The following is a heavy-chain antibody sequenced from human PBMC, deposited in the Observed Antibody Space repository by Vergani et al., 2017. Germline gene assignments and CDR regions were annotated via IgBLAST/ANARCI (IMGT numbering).Heavy chain of an antibody. Sequence: QLQLQESGPGLVKPSETLSLTCTVSGGSISSSSYYWGWIRQPPGQGLEWIGSIYYSGSTYYNPSLKSRVTISVDTCKNQFSLKLSSGTAADTAVYYCARHPRYYDSSGYYYGGGCEYWGQGTLVTVSS. D-gene: IGHD3-22*01. CDR3: ARHPRYYDSSGYYYGGGCEY. J-gene: IGHJ4*02. CDR2: IYYSGST. V-gene: IGHV4-39*01. CDR1: GGSISSSSYY.